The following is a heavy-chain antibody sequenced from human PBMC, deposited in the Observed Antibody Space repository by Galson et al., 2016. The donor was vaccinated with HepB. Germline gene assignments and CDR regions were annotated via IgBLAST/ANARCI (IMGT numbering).Heavy chain of an antibody. V-gene: IGHV3-33*01. J-gene: IGHJ4*01. CDR1: RFTFSKYG. CDR2: IWYDGSHK. CDR3: ARDPVEYCSSKIGSAFDL. D-gene: IGHD2/OR15-2a*01. Sequence: SLRLSCAASRFTFSKYGMHWVRQAPGKGLEWVAVIWYDGSHKFYADSVKGRLTISRDNSKSTLYLQVNTLRADDTAVYYCARDPVEYCSSKIGSAFDLWGQETLVTVSS.